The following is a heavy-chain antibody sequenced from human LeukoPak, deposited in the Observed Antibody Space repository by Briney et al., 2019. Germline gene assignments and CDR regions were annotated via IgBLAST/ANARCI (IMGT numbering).Heavy chain of an antibody. CDR1: GGSISSYY. Sequence: SETLSLTCTVSGGSISSYYRSWIRQPPGKGLEWIGYIYYSGSTNYNPSLKSRVTISVDTSKNQFSLKLSSVTAADTAVYYCARELTSPIAAGYYYYGMDVWGQGTTVTVSS. CDR2: IYYSGST. CDR3: ARELTSPIAAGYYYYGMDV. D-gene: IGHD6-25*01. J-gene: IGHJ6*02. V-gene: IGHV4-59*01.